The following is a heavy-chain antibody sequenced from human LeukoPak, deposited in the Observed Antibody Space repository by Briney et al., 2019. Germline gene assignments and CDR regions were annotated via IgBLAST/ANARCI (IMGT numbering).Heavy chain of an antibody. CDR3: VGGRGSYGLWDS. CDR2: INGDGSNT. V-gene: IGHV3-74*01. Sequence: PGGSLRLSCAVSGFTFSWMHWVRHVPGKGLVWVSRINGDGSNTNYADAVKGRFTISRDNAKNILYLQMNSLRAEDTGVYYRVGGRGSYGLWDSWGQGTLVIVSS. D-gene: IGHD1-26*01. CDR1: GFTFSW. J-gene: IGHJ4*02.